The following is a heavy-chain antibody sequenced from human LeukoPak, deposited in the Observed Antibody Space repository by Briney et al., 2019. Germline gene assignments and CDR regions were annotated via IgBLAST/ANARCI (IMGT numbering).Heavy chain of an antibody. V-gene: IGHV6-1*01. Sequence: SQTLSLTCAFSGDSVSNKMGAWNWIRQSPSRGLEWLGRTYLRAGWHIDSAFSVGGRLTITADTSNTHFSLQLTSVTREDAVVYCCACGGAWCWGQGTLVTVSS. CDR1: GDSVSNKMGA. J-gene: IGHJ4*02. D-gene: IGHD2-15*01. CDR2: TYLRAGWHI. CDR3: ACGGAWC.